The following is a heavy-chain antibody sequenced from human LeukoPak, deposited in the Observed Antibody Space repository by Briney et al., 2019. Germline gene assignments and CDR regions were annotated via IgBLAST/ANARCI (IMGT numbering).Heavy chain of an antibody. Sequence: RASVKVSCKASGYTFTGYYMHWVRQAPGQGLEWMGWTNPNSGGTNYAQKFQGRVTMTRDTSISTAYTELSRLRSDDTAVYYCARDFYSTEQNDYWGQGTLVTVSS. CDR1: GYTFTGYY. CDR3: ARDFYSTEQNDY. D-gene: IGHD2-15*01. V-gene: IGHV1-2*02. J-gene: IGHJ4*02. CDR2: TNPNSGGT.